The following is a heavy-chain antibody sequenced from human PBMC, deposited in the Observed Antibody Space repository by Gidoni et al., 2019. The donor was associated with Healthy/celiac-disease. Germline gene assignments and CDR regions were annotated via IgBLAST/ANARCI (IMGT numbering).Heavy chain of an antibody. CDR1: GFTFSGSG. D-gene: IGHD4-17*01. V-gene: IGHV3-33*01. Sequence: QVQLVESGGGVVQPGRSLSLPCAGSGFTFSGSGMHWVRQAPGKGLEWVAVIWYDGSNKYYADSVKGRFTISRDNSKNTLYLQMNSLRAEDTAVYYCARGPYGVRPDSFDYWGQGTLVTVSS. CDR3: ARGPYGVRPDSFDY. J-gene: IGHJ4*02. CDR2: IWYDGSNK.